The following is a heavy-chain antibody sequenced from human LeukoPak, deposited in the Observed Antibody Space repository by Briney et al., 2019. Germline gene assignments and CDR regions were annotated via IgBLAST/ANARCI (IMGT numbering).Heavy chain of an antibody. Sequence: SGGSLRLSCAASGFTFSSYAMSWVRQAPGKGLEWVSAISGSGGSTYYADSVKGRFTISRDNSENTLYLQMNSLRPEDTAVYYCAKASGTGLFFDYWGQGTLVTVSS. D-gene: IGHD1-1*01. J-gene: IGHJ4*02. CDR2: ISGSGGST. CDR3: AKASGTGLFFDY. CDR1: GFTFSSYA. V-gene: IGHV3-23*01.